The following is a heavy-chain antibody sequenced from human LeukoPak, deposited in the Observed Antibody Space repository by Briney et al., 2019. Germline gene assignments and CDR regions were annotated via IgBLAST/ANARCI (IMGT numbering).Heavy chain of an antibody. V-gene: IGHV1-69*13. CDR2: IIPIFGTA. Sequence: SVKVSCKASGGTFSSYAISWVRQAPGQGLEWMGGIIPIFGTANYAQKFQGRVTITADESTSTAYMELSGLRSEDTAVYYCARCGMLALGYYYYYYMDVWGKGTTVTVSS. D-gene: IGHD2-8*01. J-gene: IGHJ6*03. CDR3: ARCGMLALGYYYYYYMDV. CDR1: GGTFSSYA.